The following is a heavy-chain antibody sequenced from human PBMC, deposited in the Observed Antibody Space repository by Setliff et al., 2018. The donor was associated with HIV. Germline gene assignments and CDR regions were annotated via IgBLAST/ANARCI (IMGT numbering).Heavy chain of an antibody. V-gene: IGHV3-7*01. CDR2: IHEDGTQK. CDR1: GFTFNNYC. CDR3: ARDGLEGDMAGRQRTYAFGY. J-gene: IGHJ4*02. D-gene: IGHD2-15*01. Sequence: GGSLRLSCAASGFTFNNYCMTWVRQAPGKGLEWVANIHEDGTQKYFVDSVRGRFTISRDNAKNSLYLRMNSLRVEDTAVYYCARDGLEGDMAGRQRTYAFGYWGQGTLVTVSS.